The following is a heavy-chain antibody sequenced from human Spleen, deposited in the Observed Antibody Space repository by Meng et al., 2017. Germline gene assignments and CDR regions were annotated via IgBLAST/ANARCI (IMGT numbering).Heavy chain of an antibody. CDR1: GGSISSSSLN. V-gene: IGHV4-39*07. D-gene: IGHD3-16*01. CDR3: ARVLPRPYRDTLRLDAFDI. J-gene: IGHJ3*02. CDR2: IYYSRCT. Sequence: GSLRLSCTVSGGSISSSSLNWGWILQPPGEGLECIGSIYYSRCTYYNPSVKSRVTTSVNTSKNQFSLKLSSVTAADTAVYYCARVLPRPYRDTLRLDAFDIWGQGTMVTVSS.